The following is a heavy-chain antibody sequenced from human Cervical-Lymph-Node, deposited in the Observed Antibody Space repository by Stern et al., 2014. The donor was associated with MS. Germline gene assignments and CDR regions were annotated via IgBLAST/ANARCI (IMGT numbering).Heavy chain of an antibody. J-gene: IGHJ4*02. CDR2: SNHSWST. D-gene: IGHD6-13*01. V-gene: IGHV4-4*02. CDR3: ARISSSWRLYYFDY. Sequence: QVQLVESGPGLVKPSGTLSLTCAVSGGSISSSNWWSWVRQPPGKGLEWIGESNHSWSTNNIPSLKSRFTISVDKSKNQFSLKLSSVTAADTAVYYCARISSSWRLYYFDYWGQGTLVTVSS. CDR1: GGSISSSNW.